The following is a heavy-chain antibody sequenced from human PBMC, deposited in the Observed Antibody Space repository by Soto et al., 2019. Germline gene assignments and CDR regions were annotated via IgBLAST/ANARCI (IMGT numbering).Heavy chain of an antibody. CDR2: IKTKPDDGTI. V-gene: IGHV3-15*01. D-gene: IGHD1-1*01. CDR1: GLIFSDVW. Sequence: GGSLRLSCAASGLIFSDVWMTWVRQAPGKGLEWVGRIKTKPDDGTIDYAAPVRGRFTISRDDSKNTLYLQMTSLTPDDTGVYYCTTSNLGVDFWGPGTLVTVSS. J-gene: IGHJ4*02. CDR3: TTSNLGVDF.